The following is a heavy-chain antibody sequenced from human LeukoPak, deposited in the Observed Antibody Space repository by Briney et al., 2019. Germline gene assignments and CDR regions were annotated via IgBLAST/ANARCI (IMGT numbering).Heavy chain of an antibody. V-gene: IGHV3-21*01. D-gene: IGHD6-19*01. CDR1: GFTFSSYS. J-gene: IGHJ3*02. Sequence: GGSLRLSCAASGFTFSSYSMNWVRQAPGKGLEWVSSISSSSSYIYYADSAKGRFTISRDNAKNSLYLQMNSLRAEDTAVYYCARALKGPIAVAANDAFDIWGQGTMVTVSS. CDR3: ARALKGPIAVAANDAFDI. CDR2: ISSSSSYI.